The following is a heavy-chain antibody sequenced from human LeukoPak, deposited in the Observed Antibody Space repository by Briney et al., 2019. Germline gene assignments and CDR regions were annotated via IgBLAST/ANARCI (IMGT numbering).Heavy chain of an antibody. CDR1: GFTFSSYA. CDR2: ISSDGSNK. CDR3: ARDSVAPAVHYYFDY. Sequence: PWGTLRLSCAASGFTFSSYAMHWIRQAPGKGLEWVAVISSDGSNKYYAASMKGRFAISRDNSKNTLYLQMNSLRAEDTAVYYCARDSVAPAVHYYFDYWGQGTLVTVSS. J-gene: IGHJ4*02. V-gene: IGHV3-30*09. D-gene: IGHD2-2*01.